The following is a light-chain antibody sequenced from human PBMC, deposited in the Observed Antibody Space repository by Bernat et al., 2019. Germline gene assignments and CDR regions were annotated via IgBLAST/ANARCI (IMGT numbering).Light chain of an antibody. CDR3: QQYGGSPLFT. CDR1: QSVTSNY. J-gene: IGKJ2*01. CDR2: GSS. V-gene: IGKV3-20*01. Sequence: EIVLTQSPGTLSLSPGERATLSCRASQSVTSNYLAWYHQKPGQAPRLLIYGSSSRAPGIPDRFSGSGSGTDFTRTISRLEPEDFAVYYCQQYGGSPLFTFGQGTKLEIK.